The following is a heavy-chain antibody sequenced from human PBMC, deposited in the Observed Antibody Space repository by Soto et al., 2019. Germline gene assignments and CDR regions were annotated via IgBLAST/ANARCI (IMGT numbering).Heavy chain of an antibody. D-gene: IGHD6-13*01. V-gene: IGHV5-51*01. J-gene: IGHJ5*02. CDR2: IYPGDSDT. Sequence: PXESLKISFKGSGYSFTSYWIGWVRQMPGKGLEWMGIIYPGDSDTRYSPSFQGQVTISADKSISTAYLQWSSLKASDTAMYYCARTAAAGRNWFDPWGQGTPVTVSS. CDR1: GYSFTSYW. CDR3: ARTAAAGRNWFDP.